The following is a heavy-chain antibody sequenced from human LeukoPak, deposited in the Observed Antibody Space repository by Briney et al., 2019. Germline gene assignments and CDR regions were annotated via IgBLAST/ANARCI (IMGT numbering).Heavy chain of an antibody. CDR3: ARSGGYSSSWSL. J-gene: IGHJ4*02. Sequence: PSETRSLTCTVSGGSISIYYWNWIRQPPGKGLEWIGYISNTGITTYNPSLKSRVTISVDTSKSQFSLKLSSVTAADTAVYYCARSGGYSSSWSLWGQGTLVTVSS. CDR1: GGSISIYY. V-gene: IGHV4-59*01. D-gene: IGHD6-13*01. CDR2: ISNTGIT.